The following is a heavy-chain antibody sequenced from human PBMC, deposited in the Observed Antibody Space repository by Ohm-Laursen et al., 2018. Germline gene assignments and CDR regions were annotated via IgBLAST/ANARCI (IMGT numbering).Heavy chain of an antibody. D-gene: IGHD2-2*01. CDR3: ARDLECTTTRCFVGWFDP. CDR1: GFTFTTYY. CDR2: VNQDGSKT. J-gene: IGHJ5*02. V-gene: IGHV3-7*01. Sequence: GSLRLSCTASGFTFTTYYMSWVRQAPGKGLEWVANVNQDGSKTYYADSVKGRFTVSRDNAKNSLYLQMNSLRAEDTAVYYCARDLECTTTRCFVGWFDPWGQGTLVTVSS.